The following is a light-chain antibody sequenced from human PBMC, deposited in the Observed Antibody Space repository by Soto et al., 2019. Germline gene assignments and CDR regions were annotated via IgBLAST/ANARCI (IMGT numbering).Light chain of an antibody. CDR3: QQYNSYWT. J-gene: IGKJ1*01. V-gene: IGKV1-9*01. CDR2: AAS. CDR1: QGISNY. Sequence: IQFTQSPSFLAASVVDRGPITCRASQGISNYLAWYQQEPGKAPKFLIYAASTLQSGVPSRFSGSGSGTEFTLTISSLQPEDFATYYCQQYNSYWTSGQGTKVDI.